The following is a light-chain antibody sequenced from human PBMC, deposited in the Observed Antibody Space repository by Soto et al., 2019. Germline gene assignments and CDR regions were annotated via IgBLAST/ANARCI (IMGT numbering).Light chain of an antibody. CDR1: QIVSSY. J-gene: IGKJ5*01. V-gene: IGKV3-11*01. Sequence: EVVLTQSPATLSLSPVEISTLSFVASQIVSSYLAWYQQKPGQAPRLLIYDASNRATGIPARFSGSGSGTDFTLTISSLEPEDFAVYYCQQRSNWPPITFGQGTRLEIK. CDR3: QQRSNWPPIT. CDR2: DAS.